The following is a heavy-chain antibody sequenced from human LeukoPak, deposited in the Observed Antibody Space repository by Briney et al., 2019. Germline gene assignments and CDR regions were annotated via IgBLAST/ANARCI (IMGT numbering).Heavy chain of an antibody. CDR2: IYYSGST. D-gene: IGHD2-2*01. V-gene: IGHV4-59*01. Sequence: SETLSLTCTVSGGSISSYYWSWIRQPPGKGLEWIGYIYYSGSTNYNPSLKSRVTISVDTSKNQFSLKLSSVTAADTAVYYCARLFTSSGGWFDSWGQGTLATVSS. J-gene: IGHJ5*01. CDR1: GGSISSYY. CDR3: ARLFTSSGGWFDS.